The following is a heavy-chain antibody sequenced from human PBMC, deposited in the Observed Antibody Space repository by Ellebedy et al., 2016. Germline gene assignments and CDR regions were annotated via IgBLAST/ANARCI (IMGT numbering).Heavy chain of an antibody. CDR2: IVVGSGDT. V-gene: IGHV1-58*01. Sequence: ASVKVSCKASGFTFSNSAVQWVRQARGQRLEWIGWIVVGSGDTSYAQKFQERVTITRDMSTSTADMELSSLRSEDTAVYYCAADAYGSEVDYDYWGQGTLVTVSS. D-gene: IGHD3-10*01. CDR1: GFTFSNSA. J-gene: IGHJ4*02. CDR3: AADAYGSEVDYDY.